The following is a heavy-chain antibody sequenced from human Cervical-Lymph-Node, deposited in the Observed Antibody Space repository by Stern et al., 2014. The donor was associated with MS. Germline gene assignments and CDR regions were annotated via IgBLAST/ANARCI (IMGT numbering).Heavy chain of an antibody. CDR2: IYPRDSEP. CDR3: ARRGHGYMGIDY. V-gene: IGHV5-51*03. CDR1: GYRFTNNW. Sequence: VQLVQSGAAVRKPGESLRISCEASGYRFTNNWIGWVRQMPGKGLEWMGIIYPRDSEPRYRSPFQVQRTTLVDKSNSITYLQWSSLKASDTAIYYCARRGHGYMGIDYWGQGTLVTVSS. J-gene: IGHJ4*02. D-gene: IGHD1-1*01.